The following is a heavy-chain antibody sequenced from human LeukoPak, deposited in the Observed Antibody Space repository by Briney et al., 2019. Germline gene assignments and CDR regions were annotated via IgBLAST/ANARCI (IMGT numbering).Heavy chain of an antibody. V-gene: IGHV1-69*04. CDR3: ARDVTVTSYYYGMDV. CDR2: IIPILGIA. Sequence: SVKVSCKASGGTFSSYAISWVRQAPGQGLEWMGRIIPILGIANYAQKFQGRVTITADKSTSTAYMELSSLRSEDTAVYYCARDVTVTSYYYGMDVWGQGTTVTVSS. CDR1: GGTFSSYA. J-gene: IGHJ6*02. D-gene: IGHD4-17*01.